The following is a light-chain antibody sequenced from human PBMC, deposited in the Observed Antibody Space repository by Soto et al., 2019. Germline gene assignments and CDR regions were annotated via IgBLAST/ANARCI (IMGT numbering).Light chain of an antibody. CDR3: SSYTSDITGVV. CDR2: EVS. Sequence: QSALTQPASVSGSPGQSITISCNGTSSDVGGYNYVSWYQQHPGKAPKLMIYEVSNRPSGVSNRFSGSKSGNTASLTISGLQAEDEADYYCSSYTSDITGVVFGGGTKLTVL. V-gene: IGLV2-14*01. CDR1: SSDVGGYNY. J-gene: IGLJ2*01.